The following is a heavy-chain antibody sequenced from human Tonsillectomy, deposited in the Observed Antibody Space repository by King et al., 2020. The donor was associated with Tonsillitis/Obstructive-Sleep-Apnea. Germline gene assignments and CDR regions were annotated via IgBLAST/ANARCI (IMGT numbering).Heavy chain of an antibody. J-gene: IGHJ4*02. CDR2: INSSGGST. CDR1: GYTFSSYY. Sequence: VQLVESGAEVKKPGASVKVSCTASGYTFSSYYMHWVRQAPGQGLEWMGIINSSGGSTIYAQKFQGRVTMTRDTSTSTVYMDLSSLRSEDTALYYCARGTADGPSFDYWGQGTLVTVSS. CDR3: ARGTADGPSFDY. V-gene: IGHV1-46*01. D-gene: IGHD6-13*01.